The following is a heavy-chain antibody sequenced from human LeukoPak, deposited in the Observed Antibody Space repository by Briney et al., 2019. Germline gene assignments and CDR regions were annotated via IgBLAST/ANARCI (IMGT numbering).Heavy chain of an antibody. CDR1: GFTFNKYS. D-gene: IGHD5-24*01. V-gene: IGHV3-48*04. CDR2: IDGSSATI. CDR3: ATYGRDGYKGFY. J-gene: IGHJ4*02. Sequence: TGGSLRLSCAASGFTFNKYSMSWVRQAPGKGLEWISYIDGSSATIYYADFVKGRFTTSRDNTKNSVYPHMNSLRAEDTAMYYCATYGRDGYKGFYWGQGTLVTVSS.